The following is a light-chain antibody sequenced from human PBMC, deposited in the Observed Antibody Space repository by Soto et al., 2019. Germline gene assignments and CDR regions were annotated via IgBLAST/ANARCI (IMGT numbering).Light chain of an antibody. V-gene: IGKV3-11*01. CDR2: DAS. Sequence: EIVLTQSPATLSLSPGERATLSCRASQSFSSYLAWYQQKPGQAPRLLIYDASKRATGIPARFSGRGSGTHFTRTISSLEPDDFAVYYCQQRSNWPPVITFGQGTRLEIK. CDR3: QQRSNWPPVIT. J-gene: IGKJ5*01. CDR1: QSFSSY.